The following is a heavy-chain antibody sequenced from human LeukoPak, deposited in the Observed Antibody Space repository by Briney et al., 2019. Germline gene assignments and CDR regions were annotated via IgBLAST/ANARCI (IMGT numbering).Heavy chain of an antibody. Sequence: PGGSLRLSCAASGFTFSSYAMSWVRQAPGKGLEWVSAISGSGGSTYYADSVKGRFTISRDNSKNSLYLQMNSLRAEDTAVYYCARVREDKVVTTRCFDYWGQGALVTVSS. D-gene: IGHD2-15*01. J-gene: IGHJ4*02. CDR3: ARVREDKVVTTRCFDY. CDR2: ISGSGGST. V-gene: IGHV3-23*01. CDR1: GFTFSSYA.